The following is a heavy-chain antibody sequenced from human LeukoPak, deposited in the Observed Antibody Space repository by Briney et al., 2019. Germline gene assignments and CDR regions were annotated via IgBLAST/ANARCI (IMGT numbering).Heavy chain of an antibody. CDR1: GFTFSSYA. Sequence: GSLRLSCSASGFTFSSYAMHWGRQAPGKGLEYFSAISSNGGSTYYADSVKGRFTISRDNSKNTLYLQMSSLRAEDTAVYYCVKDLSGSTVTTKYFDYWGQGTLVTVSS. CDR2: ISSNGGST. D-gene: IGHD4-17*01. V-gene: IGHV3-64D*06. J-gene: IGHJ4*02. CDR3: VKDLSGSTVTTKYFDY.